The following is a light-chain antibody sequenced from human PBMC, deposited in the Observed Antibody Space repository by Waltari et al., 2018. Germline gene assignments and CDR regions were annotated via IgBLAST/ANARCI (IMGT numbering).Light chain of an antibody. V-gene: IGLV1-44*01. J-gene: IGLJ3*02. CDR2: SNK. CDR3: AAWDDSLNGGV. Sequence: QSVLTQPPSASGTPGQRVAISCSGSSSNIGSNTVNWYQQLPGTAPKLLIYSNKQRPAGVPDRFSGSKSVTSASLAISGLQSEDEADYYCAAWDDSLNGGVFGGGTKLTVL. CDR1: SSNIGSNT.